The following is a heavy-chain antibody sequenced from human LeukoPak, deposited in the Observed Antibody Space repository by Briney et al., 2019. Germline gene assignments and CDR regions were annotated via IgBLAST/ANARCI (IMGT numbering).Heavy chain of an antibody. Sequence: NPSETLSLTCTVFGGSISSHYWTWIRQPPGKTLEWIGYVFDTGRTKDNPSLKSRLTLSADTSKNQLSLRLSSVTAADTAVYYCATIKRGSIYGYFDFWGRGIPVTVSS. J-gene: IGHJ4*01. CDR2: VFDTGRT. CDR3: ATIKRGSIYGYFDF. D-gene: IGHD5-18*01. V-gene: IGHV4-59*11. CDR1: GGSISSHY.